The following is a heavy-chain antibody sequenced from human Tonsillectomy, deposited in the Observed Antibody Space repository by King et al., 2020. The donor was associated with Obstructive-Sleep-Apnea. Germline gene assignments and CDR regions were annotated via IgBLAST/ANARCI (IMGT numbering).Heavy chain of an antibody. CDR1: GGSFSGYS. D-gene: IGHD2-8*02. CDR3: ARGQVSLVAYNWFDP. V-gene: IGHV4-34*01. Sequence: VQLQQWGAGLLKPSETLSLTCAVYGGSFSGYSWSWIRQPPGKGLEWIGEINHSGSTNYNPSLKSRVTISVATSKKQFSLKLSSVTAADTAVYYCARGQVSLVAYNWFDPWGQGTLVTVSS. CDR2: INHSGST. J-gene: IGHJ5*02.